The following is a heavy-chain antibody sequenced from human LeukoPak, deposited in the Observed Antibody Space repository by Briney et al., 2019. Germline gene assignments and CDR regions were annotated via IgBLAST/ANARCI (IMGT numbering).Heavy chain of an antibody. J-gene: IGHJ5*02. CDR2: IYTSGST. V-gene: IGHV4-61*02. CDR3: ARGYDSSGYYYDNWFDP. Sequence: SQTLSLTCTVYGGSISSGSYYWSWIRQPAGKGLEWIGRIYTSGSTNYNPSLKSRVTISVDTSKNQFSLKLSSVTAADTAVYYCARGYDSSGYYYDNWFDPWGQGTLVIVSS. D-gene: IGHD3-22*01. CDR1: GGSISSGSYY.